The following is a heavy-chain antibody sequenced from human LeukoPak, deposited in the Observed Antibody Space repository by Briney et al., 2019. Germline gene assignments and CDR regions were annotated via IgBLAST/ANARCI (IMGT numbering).Heavy chain of an antibody. V-gene: IGHV3-11*05. CDR3: ARDREVVAFDI. CDR2: INGSTTYT. D-gene: IGHD2-15*01. J-gene: IGHJ3*02. CDR1: GFTFSDYY. Sequence: GSVRLSCAASGFTFSDYYISWIRQPPGKGLEWVSYINGSTTYTNNADSVRGRFTISRDNSKKSLYLQMNSLRAVDTAVYYCARDREVVAFDIWGQGTMVTVSS.